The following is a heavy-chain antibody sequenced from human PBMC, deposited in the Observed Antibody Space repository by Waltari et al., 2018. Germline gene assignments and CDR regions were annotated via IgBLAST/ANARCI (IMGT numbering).Heavy chain of an antibody. CDR1: GFTFSSYA. J-gene: IGHJ4*02. D-gene: IGHD1-7*01. Sequence: EVQLVESGGGLVQPGGSLRLSCAASGFTFSSYAMSWVRQAPGKGLEWVSAISGSGGSTYYADSVKGRFTISRDNAKNSLYLQMNSLRAEDTAVYYCARDPTGTTEGDFDYWGQGTLVTVSS. CDR3: ARDPTGTTEGDFDY. V-gene: IGHV3-23*04. CDR2: ISGSGGST.